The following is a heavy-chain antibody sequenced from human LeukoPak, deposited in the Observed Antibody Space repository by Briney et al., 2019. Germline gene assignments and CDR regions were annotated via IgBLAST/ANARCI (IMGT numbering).Heavy chain of an antibody. Sequence: GASVKVSCKASGGTFSSYAISWVRQAPGQGLEWMGRINPIFGIANYAQKFQGRVTITADKSTSTAYMELSSLRSEDTAVYYCARPRALAYYFDYWGQGTLVTVSS. CDR3: ARPRALAYYFDY. CDR1: GGTFSSYA. V-gene: IGHV1-69*04. CDR2: INPIFGIA. J-gene: IGHJ4*02.